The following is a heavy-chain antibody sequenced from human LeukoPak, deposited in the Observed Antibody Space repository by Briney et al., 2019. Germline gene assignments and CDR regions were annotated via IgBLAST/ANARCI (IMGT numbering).Heavy chain of an antibody. Sequence: SETLSLTCTVSGGSISSYYWSWIRQPPGKGLEWIGYIYYSGSTNYNPSLKSRVTISVDTSKNQFSLKLSSVTAADTAVYYCARVASRSDFFDYWGQGTLVTVSS. J-gene: IGHJ4*02. CDR3: ARVASRSDFFDY. D-gene: IGHD3-3*01. V-gene: IGHV4-59*08. CDR2: IYYSGST. CDR1: GGSISSYY.